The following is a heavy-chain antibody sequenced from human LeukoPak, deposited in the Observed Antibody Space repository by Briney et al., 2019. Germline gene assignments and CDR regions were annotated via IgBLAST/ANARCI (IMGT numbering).Heavy chain of an antibody. CDR3: ARKPEGLYYDSSGYYSSWFDP. D-gene: IGHD3-22*01. Sequence: SETLSLTCTVSGGSISSGGYYWSWIRQPPGKGLEWIGYIYHSGNTYYNPSLKSRVTISVDRSKNQFSLKLSSVTAADTAVYYCARKPEGLYYDSSGYYSSWFDPWGQGTLVTVSS. CDR2: IYHSGNT. CDR1: GGSISSGGYY. V-gene: IGHV4-30-2*01. J-gene: IGHJ5*02.